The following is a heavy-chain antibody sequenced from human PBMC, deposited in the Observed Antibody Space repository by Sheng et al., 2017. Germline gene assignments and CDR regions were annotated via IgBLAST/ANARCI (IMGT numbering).Heavy chain of an antibody. CDR2: IRYDGSNK. D-gene: IGHD4-17*01. CDR3: AKDRSQYGDYVDY. V-gene: IGHV3-30*02. CDR1: GFTFSSYG. Sequence: QVQLVESGGGVVQPGGSLRLSCAASGFTFSSYGMHWVRQAPGKGLEWVAFIRYDGSNKYYADSVKGRFTISRDNSKNTLYLQMNSLRAEDTAVYYCAKDRSQYGDYVDYWGQGTLVTVSS. J-gene: IGHJ4*02.